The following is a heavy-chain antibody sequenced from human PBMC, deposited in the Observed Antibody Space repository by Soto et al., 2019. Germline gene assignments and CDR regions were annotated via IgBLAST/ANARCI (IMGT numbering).Heavy chain of an antibody. D-gene: IGHD1-1*01. CDR2: IYYSGTT. CDR1: GGSISSSGFY. Sequence: SETLSLTCTVSGGSISSSGFYWAWIRQPPGEGLEWVGSIYYSGTTNYRPSLKSRVTISVDTSKNQFSLKLTSVTAADTAMYYCARHPYNNYYYFYLDVWGKGTTVTVSS. J-gene: IGHJ6*03. CDR3: ARHPYNNYYYFYLDV. V-gene: IGHV4-39*01.